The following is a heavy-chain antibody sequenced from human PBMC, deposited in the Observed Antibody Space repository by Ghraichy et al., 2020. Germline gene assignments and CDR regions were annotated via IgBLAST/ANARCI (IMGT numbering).Heavy chain of an antibody. V-gene: IGHV3-74*01. Sequence: GESLNTSCAASGFTFSSYWMHWVRQAPGRGLVWVSRINGAGYSTNYADSVKGRFTISRDNARDTLYLQMNSLTVEDTAVYYCTRTSFNYHDYWGQGTLVTVSS. J-gene: IGHJ4*02. D-gene: IGHD5-24*01. CDR2: INGAGYST. CDR1: GFTFSSYW. CDR3: TRTSFNYHDY.